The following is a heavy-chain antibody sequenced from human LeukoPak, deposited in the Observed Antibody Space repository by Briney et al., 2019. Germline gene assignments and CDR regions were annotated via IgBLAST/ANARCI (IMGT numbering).Heavy chain of an antibody. CDR1: GYTFTSYY. CDR3: ARAQRSGYEDH. J-gene: IGHJ4*02. Sequence: VASVKVSCKASGYTFTSYYMHWVRQAPGQWLEWMGIINPSGGSTSYAQKFQGRVTMTRDTSTSTVYMELSSLRSEDTAVYYCARAQRSGYEDHRGQGTLVTVSS. CDR2: INPSGGST. V-gene: IGHV1-46*01. D-gene: IGHD3-22*01.